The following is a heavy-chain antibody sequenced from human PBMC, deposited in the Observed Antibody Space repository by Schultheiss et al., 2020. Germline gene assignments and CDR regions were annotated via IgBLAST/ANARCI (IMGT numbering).Heavy chain of an antibody. CDR1: GGSISNYY. J-gene: IGHJ4*02. CDR3: SRVEYSSGWYYFDY. V-gene: IGHV4-59*12. CDR2: IYYSGST. D-gene: IGHD6-19*01. Sequence: SETLSLTCTVSGGSISNYYWSWIRQPPGKGLEWIGYIYYSGSTNYNPSLKSRVTISVDTSKNQFSLSLSSVTAADTAVYYCSRVEYSSGWYYFDYWGQGTLVTVSS.